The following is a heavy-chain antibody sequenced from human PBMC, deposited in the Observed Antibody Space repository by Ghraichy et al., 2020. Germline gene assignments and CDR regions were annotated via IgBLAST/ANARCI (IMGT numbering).Heavy chain of an antibody. CDR1: GFTFNNFW. CDR3: ARSAPTISVRGLAVDC. Sequence: GGSLRLSCAASGFTFNNFWMTWVRQAPGKGLEWVANIKQEGNDKYYLDSVKGRFTISRDNAKNSLYLQMNSLRAEDTAVYYCARSAPTISVRGLAVDCWGQGTLVTVSS. J-gene: IGHJ4*02. D-gene: IGHD3-10*01. CDR2: IKQEGNDK. V-gene: IGHV3-7*01.